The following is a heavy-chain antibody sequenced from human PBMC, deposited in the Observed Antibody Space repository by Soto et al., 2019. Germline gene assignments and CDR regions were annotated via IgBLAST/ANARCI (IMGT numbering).Heavy chain of an antibody. D-gene: IGHD3-3*01. CDR3: AKDLDPYDFWSGYLHY. J-gene: IGHJ4*02. V-gene: IGHV3-23*01. CDR2: ISGSGRST. CDR1: RFTFSSYA. Sequence: EVQLLESGGGLVQPGGSLRLSCAASRFTFSSYAMSWVRQAPAKGLEWVSAISGSGRSTYYADSVKGRFTISRDNSKNTLYLQMNGLRAEDTAFYYCAKDLDPYDFWSGYLHYWGQGTLVTVSS.